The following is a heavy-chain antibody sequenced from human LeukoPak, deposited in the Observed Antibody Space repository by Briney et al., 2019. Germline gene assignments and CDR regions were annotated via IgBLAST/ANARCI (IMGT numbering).Heavy chain of an antibody. Sequence: ASVKVSCKASGYTFTGYYMHWVRQAPGQGLEWMGWINPNSGGTNYAQKFQGRVTMTRDTSISTAYMELSSLRSEDTAVYYCARGSELLWFGELLPFDPWGQGTLVTVSS. D-gene: IGHD3-10*01. CDR2: INPNSGGT. V-gene: IGHV1-2*02. CDR3: ARGSELLWFGELLPFDP. J-gene: IGHJ5*02. CDR1: GYTFTGYY.